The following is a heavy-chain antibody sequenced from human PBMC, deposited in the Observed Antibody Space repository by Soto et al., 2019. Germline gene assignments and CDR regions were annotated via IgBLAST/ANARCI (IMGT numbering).Heavy chain of an antibody. D-gene: IGHD3-22*01. CDR1: GGSISSGGYS. V-gene: IGHV4-30-2*01. J-gene: IGHJ5*02. Sequence: SETLSLTCAVSGGSISSGGYSWSWIRQPPGKGLEWIGYIYHSGSTYYNPSLKSRVTISVDRSKNQFSLKLSSVTAADTAVYYCARVKDYYDSSGYHNWFDPWGQGTLVTVSS. CDR2: IYHSGST. CDR3: ARVKDYYDSSGYHNWFDP.